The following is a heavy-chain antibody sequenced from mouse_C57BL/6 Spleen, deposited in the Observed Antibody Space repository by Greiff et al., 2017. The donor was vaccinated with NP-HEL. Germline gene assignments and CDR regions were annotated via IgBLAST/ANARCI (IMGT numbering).Heavy chain of an antibody. CDR2: IWWDDDK. CDR1: GFSLSTFGMG. V-gene: IGHV8-8*01. Sequence: QVTLKVSGPGILQPSQTLSLTCSFSGFSLSTFGMGVGWIRQPSGKGLEWLAHIWWDDDKYYNPALKSRLTISKDTSKNQVFLKNANVDTADTATYYGARIEGDYDAYWYFDVWGTGTTVTVAS. J-gene: IGHJ1*03. D-gene: IGHD2-4*01. CDR3: ARIEGDYDAYWYFDV.